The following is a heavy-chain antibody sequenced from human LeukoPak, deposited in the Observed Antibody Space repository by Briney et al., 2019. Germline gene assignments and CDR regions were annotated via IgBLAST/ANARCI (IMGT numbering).Heavy chain of an antibody. CDR1: GFTVDDYT. J-gene: IGHJ4*02. CDR3: ARDLAWGAFDY. V-gene: IGHV3-43*01. D-gene: IGHD7-27*01. Sequence: PGGSLRLSCAASGFTVDDYTMHWVRQAPGKGLEWVSLISWDGGSTYYADSVKGRFTISRDDSKNTLSLKMNSLRVEDTAVYYCARDLAWGAFDYWGQGTLVTVSS. CDR2: ISWDGGST.